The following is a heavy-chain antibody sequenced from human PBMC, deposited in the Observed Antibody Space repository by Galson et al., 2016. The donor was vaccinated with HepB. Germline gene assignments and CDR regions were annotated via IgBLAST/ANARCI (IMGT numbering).Heavy chain of an antibody. D-gene: IGHD1-26*01. J-gene: IGHJ4*02. CDR3: ASWFETRFGSGSYY. CDR2: ISISSYK. Sequence: SLRLSCAASGFTFSSYSVNWVRQASGKGLEWVSSISISSYKYYADSVKGRFTISRDNAKNSLYLQMNSLRPEDTAVYYCASWFETRFGSGSYYWGQGTLVTVSS. CDR1: GFTFSSYS. V-gene: IGHV3-21*01.